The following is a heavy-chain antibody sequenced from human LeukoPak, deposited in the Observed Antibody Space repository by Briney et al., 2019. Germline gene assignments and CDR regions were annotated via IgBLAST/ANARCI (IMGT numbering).Heavy chain of an antibody. D-gene: IGHD1-7*01. V-gene: IGHV4-38-2*02. CDR3: ARAQLELIAFGI. J-gene: IGHJ3*02. CDR1: GYSISSGYY. Sequence: PSETLSLTCTVSGYSISSGYYWGWIRQPPGKGLEWIGSIYHSGSTCYNPSLKSRVTISVDTSKNQFSLKLSSVTAADTAVYYCARAQLELIAFGIWGQGTMVTVSS. CDR2: IYHSGST.